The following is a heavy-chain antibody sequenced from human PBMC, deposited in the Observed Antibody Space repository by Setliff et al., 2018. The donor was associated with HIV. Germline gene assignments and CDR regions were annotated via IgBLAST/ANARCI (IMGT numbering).Heavy chain of an antibody. CDR3: ARGLPGTYRYSYYYCYMDV. D-gene: IGHD3-16*02. V-gene: IGHV4-34*12. CDR1: GGSSSGYS. Sequence: PETLSLTSPVYGGSSSGYSWSWDRPPPGKGLEWIGENINSGSTNYDPSPKSRVTISNDTSKNQFSLKVSSVTAADTALYYCARGLPGTYRYSYYYCYMDVWDKGTTVTVSS. CDR2: NINSGST. J-gene: IGHJ6*03.